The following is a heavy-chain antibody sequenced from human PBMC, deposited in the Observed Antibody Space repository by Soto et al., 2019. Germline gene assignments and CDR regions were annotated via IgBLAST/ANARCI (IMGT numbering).Heavy chain of an antibody. J-gene: IGHJ6*02. CDR2: INPNSGGT. CDR3: ARDKIVLVPAAVSYYGMDV. Sequence: ASVKVSCKASGYTFTGYYMHWVRQAPGQGLEWMGWINPNSGGTNYAQKFQGRVTMTRDTSISTAYMELSRLRSDDTAVYYCARDKIVLVPAAVSYYGMDVWGQGTTVTVSS. D-gene: IGHD2-2*01. V-gene: IGHV1-2*02. CDR1: GYTFTGYY.